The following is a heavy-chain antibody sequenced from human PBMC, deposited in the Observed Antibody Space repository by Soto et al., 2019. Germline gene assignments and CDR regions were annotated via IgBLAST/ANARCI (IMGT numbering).Heavy chain of an antibody. CDR2: INPNSGGT. D-gene: IGHD3-16*02. J-gene: IGHJ4*02. CDR1: GYTFTGYY. V-gene: IGHV1-2*02. Sequence: VKVSCKASGYTFTGYYMHWVRQAPGQGLEWMGWINPNSGGTIYAQKFQGRVTMTEDTSTDTAYMELSSLRSEDTAVYYCATGRVLSDDLRSAPIDYWGQGTLVTVSS. CDR3: ATGRVLSDDLRSAPIDY.